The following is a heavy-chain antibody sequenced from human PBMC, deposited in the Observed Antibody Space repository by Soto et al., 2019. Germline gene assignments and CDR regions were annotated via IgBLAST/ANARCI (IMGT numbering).Heavy chain of an antibody. Sequence: SETLSLTCAVYGGSFSGYYWSWIRQPPGKGLEWIGEINHSGSTNYNPSLKSRVTISVDTSKNQFSLKLSSVTAADTAVYYCARVILGGYYTPYYYYGMDVWGQGTTVTVSS. D-gene: IGHD3-3*01. CDR1: GGSFSGYY. CDR3: ARVILGGYYTPYYYYGMDV. V-gene: IGHV4-34*01. J-gene: IGHJ6*02. CDR2: INHSGST.